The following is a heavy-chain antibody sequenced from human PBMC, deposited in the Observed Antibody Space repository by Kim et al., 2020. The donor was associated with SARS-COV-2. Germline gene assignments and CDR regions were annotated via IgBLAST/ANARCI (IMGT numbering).Heavy chain of an antibody. J-gene: IGHJ4*02. CDR2: INHSGST. D-gene: IGHD2-21*02. CDR1: GGSFSGYY. CDR3: ARAWGWGDTDY. V-gene: IGHV4-34*01. Sequence: SETLSLTCAVYGGSFSGYYWSWIRQPPGKGLEWIGEINHSGSTNYNPSLKSRVTISVDTSKNQFSLKLSSVTAADTAVYYCARAWGWGDTDYWGQGTLVT.